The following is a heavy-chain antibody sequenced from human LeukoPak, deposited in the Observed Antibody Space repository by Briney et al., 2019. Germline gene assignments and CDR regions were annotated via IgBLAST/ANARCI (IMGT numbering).Heavy chain of an antibody. D-gene: IGHD3-22*01. CDR2: IYSGGST. CDR1: GFTVSSDY. J-gene: IGHJ4*02. CDR3: AREGPAYYDSSGYPPPVWY. Sequence: GGSLRLSCAASGFTVSSDYMSWVRGAAGEGVEWVSGIYSGGSTYSADSVKGRFTISRDNSTTTLSLQMNSLRAEDTAVYYCAREGPAYYDSSGYPPPVWYWGQGTLVTVSS. V-gene: IGHV3-53*01.